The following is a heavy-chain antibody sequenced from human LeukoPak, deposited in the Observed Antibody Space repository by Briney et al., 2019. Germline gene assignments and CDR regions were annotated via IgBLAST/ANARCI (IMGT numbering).Heavy chain of an antibody. J-gene: IGHJ4*02. V-gene: IGHV4-61*10. CDR3: ARLGVRQQLGYFDY. CDR1: GGSISSGSYY. Sequence: SETPSLTCTVSGGSISSGSYYWSWIRQPAGKGLEWIGYIYYSGSTNYNPSLKSRVTISVDTSKNQFSLKLSSVTAADTVVYYCARLGVRQQLGYFDYWGQGTLVTVSS. CDR2: IYYSGST. D-gene: IGHD6-13*01.